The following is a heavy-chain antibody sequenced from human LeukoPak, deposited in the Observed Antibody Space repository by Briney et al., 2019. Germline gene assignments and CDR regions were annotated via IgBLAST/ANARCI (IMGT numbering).Heavy chain of an antibody. J-gene: IGHJ6*03. CDR1: GFTFDDYA. CDR3: AKDGVPAATYYYYYYMDV. CDR2: ISWNSGSI. Sequence: GGSLRLSCAASGFTFDDYAMHWVRQAPGKGLEWVSGISWNSGSIGYADSVKGRFTISRDNAKNSLYLQMNSLRAEDTAVYYCAKDGVPAATYYYYYYMDVWGKGTTVTISS. V-gene: IGHV3-9*01. D-gene: IGHD2-2*01.